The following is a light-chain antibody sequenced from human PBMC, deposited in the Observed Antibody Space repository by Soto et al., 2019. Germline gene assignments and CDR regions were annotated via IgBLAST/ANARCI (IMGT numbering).Light chain of an antibody. CDR3: QQRSNWHSIT. J-gene: IGKJ5*01. CDR2: GAS. CDR1: QSVSSSY. Sequence: EIVLTQSPGTLSLSPGERATLSCRAIQSVSSSYLAWYQQKPGQAPRLLIYGASSRATGIPDRFSGSGSGTDFTLTISRLEPEDFAVYYCQQRSNWHSITFGQGTRLEIK. V-gene: IGKV3D-20*02.